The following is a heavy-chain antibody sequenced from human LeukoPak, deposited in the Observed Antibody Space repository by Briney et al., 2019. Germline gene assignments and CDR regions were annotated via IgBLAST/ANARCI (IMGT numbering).Heavy chain of an antibody. CDR2: INPNSGGT. V-gene: IGHV1-2*02. CDR1: GYTFTGYY. J-gene: IGHJ6*02. D-gene: IGHD2-15*01. CDR3: AGELGYCSGGSCYSSYYGMDV. Sequence: ASVKVSCKASGYTFTGYYMHWVRQAPGQGLEWMGWINPNSGGTNYAQKFQGRVTMTRDTSISTAYMELSRLRSDDTAVYYCAGELGYCSGGSCYSSYYGMDVWGQGTTVTVSS.